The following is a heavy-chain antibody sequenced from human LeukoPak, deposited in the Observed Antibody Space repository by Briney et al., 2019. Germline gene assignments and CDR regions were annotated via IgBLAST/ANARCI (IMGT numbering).Heavy chain of an antibody. V-gene: IGHV4-39*01. Sequence: PSETLSLTCTVSGGSISSSSYYWGWIRQPPGKGLEWIGSIYYSGSTYYNPSLKSRVTTSVDTSKNQFSLKVNSVTAADTAVYYCARLVRTLSLGSGSYNDYWGQGTLVTVSS. CDR3: ARLVRTLSLGSGSYNDY. CDR1: GGSISSSSYY. D-gene: IGHD3-10*01. CDR2: IYYSGST. J-gene: IGHJ4*02.